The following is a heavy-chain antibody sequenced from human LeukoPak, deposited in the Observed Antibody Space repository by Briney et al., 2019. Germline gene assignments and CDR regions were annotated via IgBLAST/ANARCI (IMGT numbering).Heavy chain of an antibody. CDR3: ARDRAAGPLAFDI. V-gene: IGHV3-21*01. D-gene: IGHD6-25*01. J-gene: IGHJ3*02. CDR2: ISSSSSYI. CDR1: GFTFSSYS. Sequence: GGSLRLSCAASGFTFSSYSMNWVRQAPGKGLEWVSSISSSSSYIYYADSVKGRFTISRDNAKNSLYLQVNSLRAEDTAVYYCARDRAAGPLAFDIWGQGTMVTVSS.